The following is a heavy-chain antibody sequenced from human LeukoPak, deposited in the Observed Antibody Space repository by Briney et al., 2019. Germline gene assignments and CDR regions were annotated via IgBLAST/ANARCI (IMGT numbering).Heavy chain of an antibody. CDR3: SQEGGSHY. CDR1: GFTFSSYA. CDR2: IRSDGSDK. J-gene: IGHJ4*02. D-gene: IGHD5-12*01. V-gene: IGHV3-30*02. Sequence: GGSLRLSCVASGFTFSSYAISWVRQAPGKGLEWVAFIRSDGSDKYYVDSVKGRFTISRDNSKSTLYLQMNSLRAEDTAVYYCSQEGGSHYWGQGTLVTVSS.